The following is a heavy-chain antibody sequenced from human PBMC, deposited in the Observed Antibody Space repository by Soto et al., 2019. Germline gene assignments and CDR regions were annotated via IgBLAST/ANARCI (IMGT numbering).Heavy chain of an antibody. V-gene: IGHV3-33*01. CDR1: GFTLSDYF. CDR2: IWYDGSNR. J-gene: IGHJ3*02. Sequence: GGTLRLSWAVSGFTLSDYFMHRVRQAPGKGLEWVAVIWYDGSNRYYADSVKGRFTIFRDDSKNTVYLQMNSLRVEDTAVYYCARDDLDTTGHVLDIWGQGTMVAVSS. D-gene: IGHD4-17*01. CDR3: ARDDLDTTGHVLDI.